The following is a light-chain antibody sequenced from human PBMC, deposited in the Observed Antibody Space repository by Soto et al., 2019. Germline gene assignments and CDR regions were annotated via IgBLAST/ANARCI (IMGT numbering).Light chain of an antibody. CDR3: QQYNNWPQP. Sequence: EMVMTQSPATLSVSPGERATLSCRASQSVSSSYLAWYQQKPGQAPRLLIYGASTRATGIPARFSGSGSGTEFTLTISSLQSEYFAVYYCQQYNNWPQPFGQGTKVDIK. V-gene: IGKV3-15*01. CDR1: QSVSSSY. CDR2: GAS. J-gene: IGKJ2*01.